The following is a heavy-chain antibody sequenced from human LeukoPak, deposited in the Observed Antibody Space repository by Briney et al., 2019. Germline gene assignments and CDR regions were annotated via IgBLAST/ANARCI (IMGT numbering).Heavy chain of an antibody. CDR1: ESTFSRYD. D-gene: IGHD3-16*01. V-gene: IGHV3-NL1*01. J-gene: IGHJ2*01. CDR3: AKRGSSYWYFDL. CDR2: IYSGETT. Sequence: GGSLRLSCVASESTFSRYDMHWVRQAPGKGLEWVSVIYSGETTYYADFVKGRFTISRDNSKNTLYLQMNSLRAEDTAVYYCAKRGSSYWYFDLWGRGTLVTVSS.